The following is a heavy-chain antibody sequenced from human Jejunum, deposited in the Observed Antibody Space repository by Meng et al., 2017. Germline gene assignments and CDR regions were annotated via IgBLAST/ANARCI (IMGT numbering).Heavy chain of an antibody. CDR2: VRDKGNNYAT. Sequence: GGSLRLSCAASGFTFSDHYMDWFRQAPGKGLEWVARVRDKGNNYATEHAASVRGRFTISRDDSKNSVYLQMNSLKTEDTAVYYCARDNMRGGGFDYWGQGARVTVSS. V-gene: IGHV3-72*01. CDR1: GFTFSDHY. D-gene: IGHD3-16*01. J-gene: IGHJ4*02. CDR3: ARDNMRGGGFDY.